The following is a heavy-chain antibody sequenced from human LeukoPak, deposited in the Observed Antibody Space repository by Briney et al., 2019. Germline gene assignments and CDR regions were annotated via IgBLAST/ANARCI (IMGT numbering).Heavy chain of an antibody. CDR2: ISGGGTST. CDR1: GFTFSSYT. Sequence: GGSLRLSCAASGFTFSSYTMSWVRQAPGEGLDWVSGISGGGTSTYCADSVKGRFTISRDNSKSTLYLQMNSLRAEDTATYYCARRGYSYGSGYDFDYWGQGTLVTVSS. J-gene: IGHJ4*02. V-gene: IGHV3-23*01. D-gene: IGHD5-18*01. CDR3: ARRGYSYGSGYDFDY.